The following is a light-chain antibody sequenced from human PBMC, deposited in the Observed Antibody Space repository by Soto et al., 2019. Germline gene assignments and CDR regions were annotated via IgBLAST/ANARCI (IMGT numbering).Light chain of an antibody. CDR3: QQYSSSPPEFT. CDR2: GAS. V-gene: IGKV3-20*01. CDR1: QSVSSNY. J-gene: IGKJ3*01. Sequence: EIVLTQSPGTLSVSPGERVTLSCRASQSVSSNYLAWYQQRPGQAPRLLIFGASYRATGIPDRFSGSASGTDFTLTISRLEPEDFAVYNCQQYSSSPPEFTFGPGTKVDSK.